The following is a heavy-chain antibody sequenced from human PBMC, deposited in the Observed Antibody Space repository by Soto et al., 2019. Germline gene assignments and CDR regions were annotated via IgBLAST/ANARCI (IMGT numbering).Heavy chain of an antibody. V-gene: IGHV4-4*07. CDR2: IYTSGTT. J-gene: IGHJ4*02. CDR1: GGSMSSNY. D-gene: IGHD6-19*01. CDR3: ARDQRLDSYSSPLYLYFDS. Sequence: KTSETLSLTCTVSGGSMSSNYWSWIRQSAGKGLEWSGRIYTSGTTNYNPSIKSRVTMSVDTSKNRFSLKLTSVTAADTAVYYCARDQRLDSYSSPLYLYFDSWGQGSLVTVSS.